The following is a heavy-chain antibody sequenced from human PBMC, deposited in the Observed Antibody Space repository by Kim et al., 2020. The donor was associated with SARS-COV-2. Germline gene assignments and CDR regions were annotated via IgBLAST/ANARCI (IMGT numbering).Heavy chain of an antibody. Sequence: GGSLRLSCAASGFTFSSYAMSWVRQAPGKGLEWVSAISGSGGSTYYADSVKGRFTISRDNSKNTLYLQMNSLRAEDTAVYYCAKDVAGGMATIRGVDYWGQGTLVTVSS. J-gene: IGHJ4*02. CDR1: GFTFSSYA. D-gene: IGHD5-12*01. CDR3: AKDVAGGMATIRGVDY. CDR2: ISGSGGST. V-gene: IGHV3-23*01.